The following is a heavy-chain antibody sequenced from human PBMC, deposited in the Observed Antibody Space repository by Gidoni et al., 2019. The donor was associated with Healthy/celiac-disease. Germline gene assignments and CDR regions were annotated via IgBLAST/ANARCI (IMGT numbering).Heavy chain of an antibody. D-gene: IGHD3-10*01. V-gene: IGHV4-61*02. CDR3: ARGQVLLWFLSD. CDR1: GASISSGSYY. Sequence: QVQLQESGPGLVKPSQTLSLTCTVSGASISSGSYYWSWIRQPAGKGLEWIGRIYTSGSTNYNPSLKSRVTISVDTSKNQFSLKLSSVTAADTAVYYCARGQVLLWFLSDWGQGTLVTVSS. J-gene: IGHJ4*02. CDR2: IYTSGST.